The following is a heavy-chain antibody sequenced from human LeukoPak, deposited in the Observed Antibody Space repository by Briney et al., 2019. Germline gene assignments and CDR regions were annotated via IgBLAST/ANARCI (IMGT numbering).Heavy chain of an antibody. CDR2: MFYSGNT. CDR3: ARANYYGSGSYYKGRNWFDP. CDR1: GGSVSSSSXX. V-gene: IGHV4-39*07. D-gene: IGHD3-10*01. J-gene: IGHJ5*02. Sequence: XVXGGSVSSSSXXXGWIRXPPGXXXXXXGSMFYSGNTYYKPSLKSRVTISVDTSKTQFSLKLSSVTAADTAVYYCARANYYGSGSYYKGRNWFDPWGQGTLVTVSS.